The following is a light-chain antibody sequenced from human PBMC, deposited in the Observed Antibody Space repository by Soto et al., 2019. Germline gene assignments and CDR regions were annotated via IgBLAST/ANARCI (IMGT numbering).Light chain of an antibody. CDR2: DAS. Sequence: DIQMTQSPSSLSASVGDRVTITCQASQDISNYLNWYQQKPGKAPRLLIYDASNLKTGVPSRFSGTGSGTDFTFTISGLQPEDIATYDCQQYDKLPYTFGQGTKLEIK. CDR1: QDISNY. CDR3: QQYDKLPYT. V-gene: IGKV1-33*01. J-gene: IGKJ2*01.